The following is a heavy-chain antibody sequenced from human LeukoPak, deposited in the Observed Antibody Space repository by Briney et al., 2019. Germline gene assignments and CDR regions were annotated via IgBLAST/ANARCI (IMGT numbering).Heavy chain of an antibody. CDR3: ARVRQLPNWFDP. Sequence: ASVKVSCKASGYTFTSYAKHWVRQAPGQRLEWMGWINAGNGNTKYSQKFQGRVTITRDTSASTAYMELSSLRSEDTAVYYCARVRQLPNWFDPWGQGTLVTVSS. V-gene: IGHV1-3*01. CDR2: INAGNGNT. J-gene: IGHJ5*02. CDR1: GYTFTSYA. D-gene: IGHD6-6*01.